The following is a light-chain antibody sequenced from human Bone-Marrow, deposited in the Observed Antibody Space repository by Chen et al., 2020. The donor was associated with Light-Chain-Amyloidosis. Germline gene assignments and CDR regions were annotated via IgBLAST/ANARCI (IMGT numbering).Light chain of an antibody. Sequence: SYELTQPPSVSVSPGQTARITCSGDDLPTKYAYWYQQKPSQSPVLVIHTDTERPSGISERFSGANSGTTATLTISGVQAEDEADYHCQSADSSGTYEVIFGGGTKLTVL. CDR1: DLPTKY. V-gene: IGLV3-25*03. J-gene: IGLJ2*01. CDR2: TDT. CDR3: QSADSSGTYEVI.